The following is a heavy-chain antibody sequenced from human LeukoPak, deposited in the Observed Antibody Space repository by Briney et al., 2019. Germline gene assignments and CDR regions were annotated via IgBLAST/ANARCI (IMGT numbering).Heavy chain of an antibody. Sequence: SETLSLTCTVSGGSISSYYWSWIRQPPGKGLEWIGYIYYSGSTNYNPSLKSRVTISVDTSKDQFSLKLSSVTAADTAVYYCARSSIGSSWYNDYWGQGTLVTVSS. J-gene: IGHJ4*02. D-gene: IGHD6-13*01. V-gene: IGHV4-59*08. CDR1: GGSISSYY. CDR3: ARSSIGSSWYNDY. CDR2: IYYSGST.